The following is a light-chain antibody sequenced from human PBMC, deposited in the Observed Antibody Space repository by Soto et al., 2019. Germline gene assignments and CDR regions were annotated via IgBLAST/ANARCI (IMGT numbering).Light chain of an antibody. CDR3: QSYDSLRGSV. CDR2: GNT. J-gene: IGLJ2*01. Sequence: QLVLTQPPSVSGAPGQRVTISCTGSSSNIGAGFDVHWYQQLPGTAPKLLIYGNTNRPSGVPDRFSGSKSGTSASLAITGLQAEDEADYYCQSYDSLRGSVFGGGTKLTVL. V-gene: IGLV1-40*01. CDR1: SSNIGAGFD.